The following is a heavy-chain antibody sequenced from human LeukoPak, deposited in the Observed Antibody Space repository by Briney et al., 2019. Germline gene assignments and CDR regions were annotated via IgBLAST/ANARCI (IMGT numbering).Heavy chain of an antibody. V-gene: IGHV4-39*01. D-gene: IGHD6-19*01. Sequence: SETLSLTCTVSGGSISSSSYYWGWIRQPPGKGLEWIGSIYYSGSTYYNPSLKSRVTISVDTSKNQFSLKLSSVTAADTAVYYCARSSIAVAINWFDPWGQGTLVTVSS. CDR2: IYYSGST. CDR3: ARSSIAVAINWFDP. J-gene: IGHJ5*02. CDR1: GGSISSSSYY.